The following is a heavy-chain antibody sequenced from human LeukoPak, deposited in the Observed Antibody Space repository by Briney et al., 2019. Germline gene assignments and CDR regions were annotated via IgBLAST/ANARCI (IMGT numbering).Heavy chain of an antibody. V-gene: IGHV4-4*07. J-gene: IGHJ6*03. CDR1: GGSISSYF. CDR2: IYTSGST. CDR3: ARIGLDERKYYYYYYMDV. Sequence: PSETLSLTCSVSGGSISSYFWSWIRQPAGKGLEWIGRIYTSGSTNYNPSLKRRVTMSVDTSKKQFSLKLSSVTAADTAVYYCARIGLDERKYYYYYYMDVWGKGTTVTVSS. D-gene: IGHD1-1*01.